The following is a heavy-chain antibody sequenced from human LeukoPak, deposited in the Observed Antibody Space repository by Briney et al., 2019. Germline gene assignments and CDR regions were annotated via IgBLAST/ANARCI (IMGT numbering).Heavy chain of an antibody. Sequence: PGGSLRLSCAASGFTFSSYSMNWVRQAPGKGLEWVSYISSSSSTIYYADSVKGRFTISRDNAKNSLYLQMNSLRAEDTAVYYCARDLTKSDVITFGGVISPRPDGMDVWGQGTTVTVSS. CDR1: GFTFSSYS. J-gene: IGHJ6*02. CDR3: ARDLTKSDVITFGGVISPRPDGMDV. D-gene: IGHD3-16*01. V-gene: IGHV3-48*01. CDR2: ISSSSSTI.